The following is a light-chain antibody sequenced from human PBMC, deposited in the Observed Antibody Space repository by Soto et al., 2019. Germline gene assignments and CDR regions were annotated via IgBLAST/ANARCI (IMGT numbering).Light chain of an antibody. CDR1: QSISSC. J-gene: IGKJ3*01. CDR3: QQYNSYSLFT. CDR2: DAS. Sequence: DIQMTQSPSTLSASVGDTVIITCRASQSISSCLAWYQQKPGKTPKLLIYDASNLEAGVPSRFSGSGSGTEFTLTISSLQPDDFATYYCQQYNSYSLFTFGPGTKVDIK. V-gene: IGKV1-5*01.